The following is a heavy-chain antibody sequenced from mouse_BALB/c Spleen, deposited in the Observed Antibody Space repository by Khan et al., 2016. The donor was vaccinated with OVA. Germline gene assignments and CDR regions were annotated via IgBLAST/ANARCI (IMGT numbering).Heavy chain of an antibody. D-gene: IGHD2-10*02. CDR1: GFSLTDYG. CDR3: AKGVWSYYFALDY. Sequence: QVRLKESGPGLVAPSQSLSITCTVSGFSLTDYGVSWIRQPPGKGLEWLGVIWGGGSTYYNSALKSRLSINKDNSKSQVFLKMNSLQTDDTAMYYCAKGVWSYYFALDYWGQGTSVTVSS. J-gene: IGHJ4*01. V-gene: IGHV2-6-5*01. CDR2: IWGGGST.